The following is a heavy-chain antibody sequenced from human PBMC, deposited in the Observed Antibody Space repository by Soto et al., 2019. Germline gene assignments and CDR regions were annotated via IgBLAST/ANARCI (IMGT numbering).Heavy chain of an antibody. CDR2: IWYDGSNK. CDR3: AREPYSGSYYYGMDV. J-gene: IGHJ6*02. CDR1: GFTFSSYG. V-gene: IGHV3-33*01. Sequence: QVQLVESGGGVVQPGRSLRLSCAASGFTFSSYGMHWVRQGPGKGLEWVAVIWYDGSNKYYADSVKGRFTISRDNSKNTLYLQMNSLRAEDTAVYYCAREPYSGSYYYGMDVWGQGTTVTVSS. D-gene: IGHD1-26*01.